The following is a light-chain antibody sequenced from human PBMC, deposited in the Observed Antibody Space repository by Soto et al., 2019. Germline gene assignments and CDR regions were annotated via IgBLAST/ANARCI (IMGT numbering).Light chain of an antibody. J-gene: IGLJ2*01. CDR3: QSYDSSTPVV. CDR1: SGNIGSNY. Sequence: NFMLTQPHSVSESPGKTVTISCTRSSGNIGSNYVQWYQQRPGSAPTTLIYEDDQRPSGVPDRFSGSIDRSSNSASLTISGLKTEDEAAYYCQSYDSSTPVVFGGGTKLTVL. CDR2: EDD. V-gene: IGLV6-57*04.